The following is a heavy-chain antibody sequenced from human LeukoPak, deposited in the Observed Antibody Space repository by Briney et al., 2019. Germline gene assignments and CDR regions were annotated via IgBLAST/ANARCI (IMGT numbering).Heavy chain of an antibody. V-gene: IGHV1-69*13. CDR3: ARSGSGQWLVDY. CDR2: IIPIFGTA. J-gene: IGHJ4*02. D-gene: IGHD6-19*01. Sequence: SVKVSCKASGGIFSSYAISWVRQAPGQGLEWMGGIIPIFGTANYAQKFQGRVTITADESTSTAYMELSSLRSEDTAVYYCARSGSGQWLVDYWGQGTLVTVSS. CDR1: GGIFSSYA.